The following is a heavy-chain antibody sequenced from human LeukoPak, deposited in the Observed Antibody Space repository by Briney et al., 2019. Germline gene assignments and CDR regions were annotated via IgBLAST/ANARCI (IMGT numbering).Heavy chain of an antibody. CDR2: IYPSDSDT. V-gene: IGHV5-51*01. Sequence: LGESLKISCQASGYSFTNQWIGWVRQRPGKGLEWMGIIYPSDSDTIYSPSFQGQVTISADKSISIANLQWRSLQASDTAMYYCATPPYCSFGSCYFDFWGQGTLVTVSS. J-gene: IGHJ4*02. D-gene: IGHD2-15*01. CDR1: GYSFTNQW. CDR3: ATPPYCSFGSCYFDF.